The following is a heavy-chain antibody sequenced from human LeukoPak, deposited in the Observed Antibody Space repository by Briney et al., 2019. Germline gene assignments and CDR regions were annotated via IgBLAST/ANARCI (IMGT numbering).Heavy chain of an antibody. D-gene: IGHD1-26*01. CDR1: GGSISSSSYS. V-gene: IGHV4-39*01. Sequence: PSETLSLTCTVSGGSISSSSYSWGWIRQPPGKGLEWIGSIYYSGSTYYNPSLKSRVTISVDTSKNQFSLKPSSVTAADTAVYYCASQWELLPYYYYGMDVWGQGTTVTVSS. CDR2: IYYSGST. J-gene: IGHJ6*02. CDR3: ASQWELLPYYYYGMDV.